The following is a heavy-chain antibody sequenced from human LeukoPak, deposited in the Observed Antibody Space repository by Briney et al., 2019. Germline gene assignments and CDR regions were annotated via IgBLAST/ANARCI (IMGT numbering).Heavy chain of an antibody. CDR1: GFTFDDYA. V-gene: IGHV3-43D*03. CDR3: AKGGSSSPVVSYYYYYYMDV. J-gene: IGHJ6*03. CDR2: ISWDGGST. Sequence: PGGSLRLSCAASGFTFDDYAMHWVRQAPGKGLKWVSLISWDGGSTYYADSVKGRFTISRDNSKNSLYLQMNSLRAEDTALYYCAKGGSSSPVVSYYYYYYMDVWGKGTTVTVSS. D-gene: IGHD6-6*01.